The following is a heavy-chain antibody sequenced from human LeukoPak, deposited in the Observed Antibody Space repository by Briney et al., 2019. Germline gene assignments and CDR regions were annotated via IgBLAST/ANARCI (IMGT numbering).Heavy chain of an antibody. CDR3: ASAYYDFWSGYFPI. CDR1: GGSISSYY. V-gene: IGHV4-4*07. D-gene: IGHD3-3*01. CDR2: IYTSGST. Sequence: SETLSLTCTVSGGSISSYYWSWIRQPAGKGLEWIGRIYTSGSTNYNPSLKGRVTMSVDTSKNQFSLKLSSVTAADTAVYYCASAYYDFWSGYFPIWGQGTMVTVSS. J-gene: IGHJ3*02.